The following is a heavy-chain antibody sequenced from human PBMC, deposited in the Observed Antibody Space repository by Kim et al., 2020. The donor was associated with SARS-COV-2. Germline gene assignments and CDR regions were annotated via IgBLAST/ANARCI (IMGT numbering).Heavy chain of an antibody. V-gene: IGHV1-69*13. CDR2: IIPIFGTA. CDR1: GGTFSSYA. D-gene: IGHD5-18*01. J-gene: IGHJ5*02. Sequence: SVKVSCKASGGTFSSYAISWVRQAPGQGLEWMGGIIPIFGTANYAQKFQGRVTITADESTSTAYMELSSLRSEDTAVYYCARELLLVDTAMVQHNWFDPWGQGTLVTVSS. CDR3: ARELLLVDTAMVQHNWFDP.